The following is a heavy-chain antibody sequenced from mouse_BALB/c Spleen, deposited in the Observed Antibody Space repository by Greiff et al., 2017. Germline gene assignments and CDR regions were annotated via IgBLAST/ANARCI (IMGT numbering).Heavy chain of an antibody. CDR1: GFAFSSYD. J-gene: IGHJ3*01. V-gene: IGHV5-12-1*01. CDR2: ISSGGGST. Sequence: EVKLVESGGGLVKPGGSLKLSCAASGFAFSSYDMSWVRQTPEKRLEWVAYISSGGGSTYYPDTVKGRFTISRDNAKNTLYLQMSSLKSEDTAMYYCARSYYGNSFAYWGQGTLVTVSA. D-gene: IGHD2-10*01. CDR3: ARSYYGNSFAY.